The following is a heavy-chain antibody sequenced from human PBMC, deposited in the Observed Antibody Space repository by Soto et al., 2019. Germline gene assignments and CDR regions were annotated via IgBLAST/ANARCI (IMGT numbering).Heavy chain of an antibody. D-gene: IGHD2-21*01. CDR2: IYWNDDK. CDR1: GFSLSTSGVG. CDR3: ARGWWWTVTPTHFDY. J-gene: IGHJ4*02. Sequence: QITLKESGPTLVKPTQTLTLTCTFSGFSLSTSGVGVGWIRQPPGKALEWLALIYWNDDKRYSPSLKSRLTITKDTSKNQVVLTMTNMDPVDTATYYCARGWWWTVTPTHFDYWGQGTLVTVSS. V-gene: IGHV2-5*01.